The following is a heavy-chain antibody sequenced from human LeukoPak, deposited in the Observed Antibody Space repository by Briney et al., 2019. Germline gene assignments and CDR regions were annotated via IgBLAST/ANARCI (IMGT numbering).Heavy chain of an antibody. V-gene: IGHV1-2*02. CDR3: ARVRIGQQLDKYYYYAMDA. CDR1: GYTFTDYY. D-gene: IGHD6-13*01. CDR2: INPNSGGT. J-gene: IGHJ6*02. Sequence: ASVKVSCKASGYTFTDYYMHWVRQAPGQGLEWMGWINPNSGGTNYAQKFQGRVTMTTDTSISTAYMEVSRLRSDDTAVYYCARVRIGQQLDKYYYYAMDAWGQGTTATVSS.